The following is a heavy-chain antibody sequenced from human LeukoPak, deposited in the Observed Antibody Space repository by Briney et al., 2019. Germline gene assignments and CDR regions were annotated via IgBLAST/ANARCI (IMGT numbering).Heavy chain of an antibody. CDR2: ISAYNGNT. V-gene: IGHV1-18*01. CDR1: GYTFTSYG. CDR3: ARAGGGSYYYYYYYMDV. Sequence: ASVKVSCKASGYTFTSYGISWVRQAPGQGLEWMGWISAYNGNTNYAQKLQGRVTMITDTSTSTAFMELRSLRSDDTAVYYCARAGGGSYYYYYYYMDVWGKGTTVTVSS. D-gene: IGHD1-26*01. J-gene: IGHJ6*03.